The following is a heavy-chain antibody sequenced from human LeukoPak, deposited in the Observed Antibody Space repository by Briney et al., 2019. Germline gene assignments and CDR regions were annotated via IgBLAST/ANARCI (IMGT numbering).Heavy chain of an antibody. V-gene: IGHV3-7*01. CDR3: ARYCGGDCYGMDV. CDR2: IKQDGSEK. D-gene: IGHD2-21*02. J-gene: IGHJ6*02. CDR1: GFTFSSYW. Sequence: GGSLRLSCTASGFTFSSYWMSWVRQAPGKGLEWVANIKQDGSEKDYVDSVKGRFTISRDNPKNSLYLQMNSPRAEDTAVYYCARYCGGDCYGMDVWGQGTTVTVSS.